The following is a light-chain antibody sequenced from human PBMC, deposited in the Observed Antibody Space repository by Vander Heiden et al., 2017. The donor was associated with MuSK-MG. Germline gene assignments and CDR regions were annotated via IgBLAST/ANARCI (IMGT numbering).Light chain of an antibody. Sequence: EIGMTQCPESLGVSLGERATINCKSSQSVLDSSDNRNYLAWYQHKPGQPPKLLIFWASTRESGVPDRFSGSESGTDFTLTISRLQAEDVAVYYCQQDLRFPRTFGQGTKVEIK. CDR1: QSVLDSSDNRNY. V-gene: IGKV4-1*01. J-gene: IGKJ1*01. CDR2: WAS. CDR3: QQDLRFPRT.